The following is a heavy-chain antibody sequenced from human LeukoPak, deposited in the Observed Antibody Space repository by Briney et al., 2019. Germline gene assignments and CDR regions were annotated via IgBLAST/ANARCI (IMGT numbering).Heavy chain of an antibody. CDR3: VKAPTLVRLGELSPHAPLGY. CDR1: GFTFSSYA. CDR2: ISSNGGST. Sequence: HPGGSLRLSCSASGFTFSSYAMHWVRQAPGKGLEYVSAISSNGGSTYYADSVKGRFTISRDNSKNTLYLQMSSLRAEDTAVYYCVKAPTLVRLGELSPHAPLGYWGQGTLVTVSS. D-gene: IGHD3-16*02. V-gene: IGHV3-64D*06. J-gene: IGHJ4*02.